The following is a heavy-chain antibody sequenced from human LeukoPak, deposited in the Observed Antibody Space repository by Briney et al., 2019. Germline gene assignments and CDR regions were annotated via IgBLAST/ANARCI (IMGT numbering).Heavy chain of an antibody. CDR1: GYTFSDYY. J-gene: IGHJ5*02. CDR2: INPSGGST. CDR3: ARDGCSSTTNCDENNWFDP. Sequence: ASVKVSCKASGYTFSDYYMHWVRQVPGQGLEWMGVINPSGGSTRYAQKFQGRVTMTRDMSTSTVDMELSSLRSEDTAVYYCARDGCSSTTNCDENNWFDPWGQGTLVIVSS. D-gene: IGHD2/OR15-2a*01. V-gene: IGHV1-46*01.